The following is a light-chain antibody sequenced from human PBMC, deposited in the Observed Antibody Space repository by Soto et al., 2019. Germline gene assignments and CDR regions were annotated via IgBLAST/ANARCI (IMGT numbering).Light chain of an antibody. Sequence: DIQLPQSPSFLSASVGASAPITGRASQGISSYLAWYQQKPGKAPELLIYAASTLQSGVPSRFSGSGSGTDFTLTISSLQPEDSATYYCQKLNTYPPWTFGQGNKVDIK. V-gene: IGKV1-9*01. CDR3: QKLNTYPPWT. J-gene: IGKJ1*01. CDR1: QGISSY. CDR2: AAS.